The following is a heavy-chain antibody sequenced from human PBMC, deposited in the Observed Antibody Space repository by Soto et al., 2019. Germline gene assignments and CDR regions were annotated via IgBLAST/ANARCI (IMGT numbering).Heavy chain of an antibody. J-gene: IGHJ3*02. D-gene: IGHD2-15*01. CDR2: ISGSGGST. V-gene: IGHV3-23*01. Sequence: ELQLLESGGGLVQPGGSLRLSCAASGFTFSSYAMNWVRQAPGKGLEWVSAISGSGGSTYYANSVKGRFTISRDNSKNTLDLQIDSLRAEDTAVYYCAKDRDIVVVVAADDAFDIWGQGTMVSVSS. CDR1: GFTFSSYA. CDR3: AKDRDIVVVVAADDAFDI.